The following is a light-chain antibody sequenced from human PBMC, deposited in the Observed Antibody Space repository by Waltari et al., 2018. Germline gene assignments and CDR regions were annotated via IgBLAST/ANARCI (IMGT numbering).Light chain of an antibody. CDR2: RNN. J-gene: IGLJ7*01. CDR1: SPNITSNP. V-gene: IGLV1-44*01. CDR3: ATWDDSLNAAV. Sequence: QSLLTQPPSASGTPGLRVPISCSGSSPNITSNPASWYQQLPGTATKLRTYRNNRRPSGGPDRFSGSKSGTSASLAISGLQSEDEADYYCATWDDSLNAAVFGGGTQLSVL.